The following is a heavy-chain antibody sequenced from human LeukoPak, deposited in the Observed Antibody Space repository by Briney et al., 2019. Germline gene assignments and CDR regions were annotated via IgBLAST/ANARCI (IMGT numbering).Heavy chain of an antibody. CDR2: INHSGST. J-gene: IGHJ4*02. Sequence: SETLSLTCAAYGGSFSGYYWSWIRQPPGKGLEWIGEINHSGSTNYNPSLKSRVTISVDTSKNQFSLKLSSVTAADTAVYYCARGRFRSSLGYWGQGTLVTVSS. D-gene: IGHD6-19*01. CDR1: GGSFSGYY. CDR3: ARGRFRSSLGY. V-gene: IGHV4-34*01.